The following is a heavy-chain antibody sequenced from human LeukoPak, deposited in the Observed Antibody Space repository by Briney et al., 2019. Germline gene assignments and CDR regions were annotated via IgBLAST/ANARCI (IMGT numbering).Heavy chain of an antibody. CDR2: INHSGST. CDR3: ARFNDFWSGYKEGHDY. CDR1: GGSFSGYY. D-gene: IGHD3-3*01. V-gene: IGHV4-34*01. J-gene: IGHJ4*02. Sequence: SETLSLTCAVYGGSFSGYYWSWIRQPPGKGLEWIGEINHSGSTNYNPSLKSRVTISVDTSKNQFSLKLSSATAADTAVYYCARFNDFWSGYKEGHDYWGQGTLVTVSS.